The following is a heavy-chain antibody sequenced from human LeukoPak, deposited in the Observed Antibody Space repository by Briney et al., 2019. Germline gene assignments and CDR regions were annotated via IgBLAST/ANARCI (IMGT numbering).Heavy chain of an antibody. V-gene: IGHV4-30-2*05. CDR2: IYHSGST. CDR1: GGSISSGGYS. CDR3: ARVDYYDSSGYPKLTFDY. J-gene: IGHJ4*02. Sequence: SQTLSLTCAVSGGSISSGGYSWSWIRQPPGKGLEWIGYIYHSGSTYYNPSLKSRVTISVDTSKNQFSLKLSSVTAADTAVYYCARVDYYDSSGYPKLTFDYWGQGTLVTVSS. D-gene: IGHD3-22*01.